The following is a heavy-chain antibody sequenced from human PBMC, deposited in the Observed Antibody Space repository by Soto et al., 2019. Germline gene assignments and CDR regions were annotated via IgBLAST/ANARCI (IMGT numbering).Heavy chain of an antibody. CDR3: ETTHLNSSRYY. D-gene: IGHD6-13*01. CDR2: INHSGST. J-gene: IGHJ4*02. V-gene: IGHV4-34*01. Sequence: PSETLSLTCAVYGGSFSGYYWSWIRQPPGKGLEWIGEINHSGSTNYNPSLKSRVTISVDTSKNQFSLKLSSVTAADTAVYYCETTHLNSSRYYWGQGTLVTVYS. CDR1: GGSFSGYY.